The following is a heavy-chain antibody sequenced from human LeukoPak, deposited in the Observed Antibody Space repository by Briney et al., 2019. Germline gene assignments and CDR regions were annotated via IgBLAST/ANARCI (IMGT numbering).Heavy chain of an antibody. CDR2: ISGSGSTI. CDR3: GRDFGLIGTKRSFDI. J-gene: IGHJ3*02. CDR1: GFTFSDYY. Sequence: GGSLRLSCAASGFTFSDYYKGWIRQAPAKGLERVSYISGSGSTIYYADSVKGRFTISRDNAKKSLYLQMNSLRAEDTAVYYCGRDFGLIGTKRSFDIWGQGTMVTVSS. D-gene: IGHD1-7*01. V-gene: IGHV3-11*01.